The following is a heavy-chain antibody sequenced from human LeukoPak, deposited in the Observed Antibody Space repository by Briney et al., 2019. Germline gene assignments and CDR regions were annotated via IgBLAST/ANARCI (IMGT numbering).Heavy chain of an antibody. CDR3: ARVSKSNSPDGYYDFWSGYFGMDYYYYMDV. V-gene: IGHV1-46*01. D-gene: IGHD3-3*01. CDR1: RYTFTSYY. Sequence: ASVKVSCKASRYTFTSYYMHWVRQAPGQGLEWMGIINPSGGSTSYAQKFQGRVTMTRDTSTSTVYMELSSLRSEDTAVYYCARVSKSNSPDGYYDFWSGYFGMDYYYYMDVWGKGTTVTVSS. CDR2: INPSGGST. J-gene: IGHJ6*03.